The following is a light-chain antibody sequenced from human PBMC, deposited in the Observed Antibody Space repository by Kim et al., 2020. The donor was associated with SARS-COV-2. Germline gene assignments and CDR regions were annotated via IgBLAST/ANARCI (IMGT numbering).Light chain of an antibody. V-gene: IGLV1-40*01. CDR3: QSYDNSLNSKD. CDR1: SSNLGAGSD. CDR2: ANI. J-gene: IGLJ2*01. Sequence: QSVLTQPPSVSGAPGHRVTISCTGSSSNLGAGSDVHWYQHLPGSAPKLLIFANINRPSGVPDRFFASRSGTSASLTITRRQAEDEADYYCQSYDNSLNSKDFGGGTKVTVL.